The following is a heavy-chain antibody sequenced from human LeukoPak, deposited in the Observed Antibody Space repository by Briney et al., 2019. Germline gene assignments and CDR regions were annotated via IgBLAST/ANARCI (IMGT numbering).Heavy chain of an antibody. CDR1: GFTFDDYA. J-gene: IGHJ6*02. CDR2: ISWNSGSI. D-gene: IGHD2-15*01. Sequence: PGGSLRLSCAASGFTFDDYAMHWVRQAPGKGLEWVSGISWNSGSIGYADSVKGRFTISRDNAKNSLYLQMNSLRAEDTALYYCAKAYCSGGSCYARPPYYYYGMDVWGQGTTVTVSS. V-gene: IGHV3-9*01. CDR3: AKAYCSGGSCYARPPYYYYGMDV.